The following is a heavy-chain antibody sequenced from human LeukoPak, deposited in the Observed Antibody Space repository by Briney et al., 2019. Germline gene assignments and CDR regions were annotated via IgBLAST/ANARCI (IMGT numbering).Heavy chain of an antibody. Sequence: GASVKVSCKASGYTFTSYYMHWVRQAPGQGLEWMGIINPSGGSTSYAQKFQGRVTMTRDTSTSTVYMELSSLRSEDTAVYYCARLLSDYDSSGYYYFDYWGQGTLVTVSS. V-gene: IGHV1-46*01. CDR1: GYTFTSYY. CDR3: ARLLSDYDSSGYYYFDY. CDR2: INPSGGST. J-gene: IGHJ4*02. D-gene: IGHD3-22*01.